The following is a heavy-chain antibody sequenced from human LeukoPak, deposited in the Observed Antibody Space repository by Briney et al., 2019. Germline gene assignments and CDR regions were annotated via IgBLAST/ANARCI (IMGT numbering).Heavy chain of an antibody. Sequence: GGSLRFSCAASGFTFSGSAMHWVRQASGKGLEWVGRIRSKANSYATAYAASVKGRFTISRDDSKNTAYLQMNSLKTEDTAVYYCTRLKSSAAGNLWGQGTLVTVSS. CDR2: IRSKANSYAT. CDR3: TRLKSSAAGNL. J-gene: IGHJ4*02. CDR1: GFTFSGSA. D-gene: IGHD6-13*01. V-gene: IGHV3-73*01.